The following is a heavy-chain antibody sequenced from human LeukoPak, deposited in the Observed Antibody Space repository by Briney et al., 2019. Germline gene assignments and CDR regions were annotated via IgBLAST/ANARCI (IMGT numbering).Heavy chain of an antibody. CDR2: INSNSGGT. CDR3: ARESSAELLRNWYFDL. Sequence: VSVKVSCKASGYTFTGYYMHWVRQAPGQGLEWMGWINSNSGGTNYAQKFQGRVTMTRDTSISTAYMELSRLRSDDTAVYYCARESSAELLRNWYFDLWGRGTLVTVSS. J-gene: IGHJ2*01. CDR1: GYTFTGYY. V-gene: IGHV1-2*02. D-gene: IGHD2-15*01.